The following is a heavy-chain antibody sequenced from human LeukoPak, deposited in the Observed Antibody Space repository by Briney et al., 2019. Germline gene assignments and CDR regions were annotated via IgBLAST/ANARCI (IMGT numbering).Heavy chain of an antibody. CDR3: AREARYCSGGSCYHAQFDY. V-gene: IGHV1-2*02. CDR2: INPNSGGT. J-gene: IGHJ4*02. D-gene: IGHD2-15*01. Sequence: ASVKVSCKASGYTFTGYYMHWVRQAPGQGLEWMGWINPNSGGTNYAQKFQGRVTMTRDTSISTAYMELSRLRSDDTAVYYCAREARYCSGGSCYHAQFDYWGQGTLVTVSS. CDR1: GYTFTGYY.